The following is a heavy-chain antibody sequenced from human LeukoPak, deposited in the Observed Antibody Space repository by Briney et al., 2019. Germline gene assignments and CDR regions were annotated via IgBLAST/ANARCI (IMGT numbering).Heavy chain of an antibody. D-gene: IGHD3-22*01. CDR1: GYTFTSYY. V-gene: IGHV1-46*01. J-gene: IGHJ4*02. Sequence: ASVKVSCKASGYTFTSYYMHWVRQAPGQGLEWMGIINPIGDSTSNAQKFQGRVTMTRDTSTSTVYMELSSLRAEDTAVYYCARSRYYDSSGYYGPFDYWGQGTLVTVSS. CDR2: INPIGDST. CDR3: ARSRYYDSSGYYGPFDY.